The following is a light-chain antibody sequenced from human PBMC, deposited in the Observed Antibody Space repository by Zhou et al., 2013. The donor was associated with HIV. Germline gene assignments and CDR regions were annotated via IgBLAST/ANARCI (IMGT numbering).Light chain of an antibody. V-gene: IGKV3-20*01. Sequence: EIVLTQSPGTLSLSPGERATLSCRASQSVDNSYLAWYQQKPGQAPRLLIYGASSRATDIPDRFSGSGSGTDFTLTISRLEPEDFAVYYCHQYGSSPPTFGQGTKVQSK. CDR3: HQYGSSPPT. J-gene: IGKJ1*01. CDR1: QSVDNSY. CDR2: GAS.